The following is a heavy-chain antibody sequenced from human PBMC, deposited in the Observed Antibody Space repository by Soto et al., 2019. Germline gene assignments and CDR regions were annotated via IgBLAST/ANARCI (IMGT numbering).Heavy chain of an antibody. CDR3: AKDIGAVAAQEYGMDI. CDR2: ISYDGSNK. D-gene: IGHD6-19*01. J-gene: IGHJ6*02. V-gene: IGHV3-30-3*01. Sequence: QPGGSLRLSCAASGFTFSSYAMHWVRQAPGKGLEWVAVISYDGSNKYYADSVKGRFTISRDNSKNTLYLQMNSLRAEDTALYYCAKDIGAVAAQEYGMDIWGQGTTVTVSS. CDR1: GFTFSSYA.